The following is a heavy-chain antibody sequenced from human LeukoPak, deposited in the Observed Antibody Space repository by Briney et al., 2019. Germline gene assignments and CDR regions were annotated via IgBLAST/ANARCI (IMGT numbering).Heavy chain of an antibody. CDR3: ARENTNGGLDY. V-gene: IGHV4-38-2*02. J-gene: IGHJ4*02. D-gene: IGHD2-8*01. Sequence: SETLSLTCTVSGYPISSGYYWGWIRQPPGKGLEWIGSIYHSGSTYYNPSLKSRVTISVDTSKNQFSLKLSSVTAADTAVYYCARENTNGGLDYWGQGTLVTVSS. CDR2: IYHSGST. CDR1: GYPISSGYY.